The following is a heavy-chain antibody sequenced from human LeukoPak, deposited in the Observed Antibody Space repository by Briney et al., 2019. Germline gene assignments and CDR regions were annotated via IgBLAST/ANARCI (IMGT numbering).Heavy chain of an antibody. D-gene: IGHD1-26*01. CDR3: ARDLGRSGSYGYYFDY. CDR2: INWNGGST. Sequence: GGSLRLSCAASGFNFSTYWMTWVRQVLGKGLEWVSGINWNGGSTGYADSVKGRFTISRDNAKNSLYLQMNSLRAEDTALYYCARDLGRSGSYGYYFDYWGQGTLVTVSS. J-gene: IGHJ4*02. V-gene: IGHV3-20*04. CDR1: GFNFSTYW.